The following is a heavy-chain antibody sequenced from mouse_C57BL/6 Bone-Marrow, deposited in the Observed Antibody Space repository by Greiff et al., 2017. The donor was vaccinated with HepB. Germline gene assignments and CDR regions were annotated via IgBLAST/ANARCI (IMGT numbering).Heavy chain of an antibody. Sequence: EVKLMESGPELVKPGASVKISCKASGYSFTDYNMNWVKQSNGKSLEWIGVINPNYGTTSYNQKFKGKATLTVDQSSSTAYMQLNSLTSEDSAVYYCARYYYGSSLYYFDYWGQGTTLTVSS. J-gene: IGHJ2*01. CDR3: ARYYYGSSLYYFDY. CDR2: INPNYGTT. CDR1: GYSFTDYN. D-gene: IGHD1-1*01. V-gene: IGHV1-39*01.